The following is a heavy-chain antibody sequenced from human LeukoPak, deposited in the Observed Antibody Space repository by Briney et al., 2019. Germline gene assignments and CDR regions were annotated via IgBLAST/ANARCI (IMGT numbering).Heavy chain of an antibody. Sequence: GGSLRLSCAASGFTVSSNYMSWVRQAPGKGLEWVSLIYSGGSTYYADSVKGRFTISRDNSKNTLYLQMNSLRAEDTAVYYCASRDKGYYYGMDVWGQGSTVTVSS. D-gene: IGHD5-24*01. J-gene: IGHJ6*02. CDR2: IYSGGST. CDR1: GFTVSSNY. V-gene: IGHV3-66*01. CDR3: ASRDKGYYYGMDV.